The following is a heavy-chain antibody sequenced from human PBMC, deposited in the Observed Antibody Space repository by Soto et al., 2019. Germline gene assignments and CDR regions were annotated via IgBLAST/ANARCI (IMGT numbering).Heavy chain of an antibody. CDR2: INHSGST. Sequence: SETLSLTCAVYGGSFSGYYWSWIRQPPGKGLEWIGEINHSGSTNYNPSLKSRVTISVDTSKNQFSLKLSSVTAADTAVYYCARFRITMVRGVTNWFDPWGQGTLVTVSS. D-gene: IGHD3-10*01. V-gene: IGHV4-34*01. CDR1: GGSFSGYY. CDR3: ARFRITMVRGVTNWFDP. J-gene: IGHJ5*02.